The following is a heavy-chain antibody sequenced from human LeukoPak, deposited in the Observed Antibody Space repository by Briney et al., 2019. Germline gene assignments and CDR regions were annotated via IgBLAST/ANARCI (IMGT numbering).Heavy chain of an antibody. V-gene: IGHV3-23*01. Sequence: GGSLRLSCAASGFTFSSYAMSWVRQAPGKGLEWVSAISGSGGSTYYADSVKGRFTISRDNSKNTRYLQMNSLRADDTAVYYCAKRNGYNFDYWGQGTLVTVSS. CDR1: GFTFSSYA. CDR3: AKRNGYNFDY. D-gene: IGHD3-16*02. J-gene: IGHJ4*02. CDR2: ISGSGGST.